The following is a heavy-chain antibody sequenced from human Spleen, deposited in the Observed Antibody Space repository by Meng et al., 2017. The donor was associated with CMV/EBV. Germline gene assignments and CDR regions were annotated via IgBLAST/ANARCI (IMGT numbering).Heavy chain of an antibody. CDR1: GFTFNTYG. Sequence: CAASGFTFNTYGMHWVRQAPGKGLEWVAVISSDGSNKYYADSVKGRFTISRDNSKNTLYLQMSSLRAEDTAVYYCARAVRFLEWLTDRWGQGTLVTVSS. D-gene: IGHD3-3*01. V-gene: IGHV3-30*04. J-gene: IGHJ4*02. CDR3: ARAVRFLEWLTDR. CDR2: ISSDGSNK.